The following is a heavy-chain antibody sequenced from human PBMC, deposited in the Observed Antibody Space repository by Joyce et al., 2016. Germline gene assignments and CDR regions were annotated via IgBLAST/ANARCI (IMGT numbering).Heavy chain of an antibody. J-gene: IGHJ3*02. CDR3: AGLYDSSGFYPRGAFDI. V-gene: IGHV1-69*01. D-gene: IGHD3-22*01. CDR2: VIPIFGTP. Sequence: HVQLVQSGAEVKKPGSSVMVSCKASGGTISSNTIRWVRQAPGQGLEWSGGVIPIFGTPNYAQKCQGRVTITADESTGTAYMELSSLRSDDTAVYYCAGLYDSSGFYPRGAFDIWGQGTMVTVSS. CDR1: GGTISSNT.